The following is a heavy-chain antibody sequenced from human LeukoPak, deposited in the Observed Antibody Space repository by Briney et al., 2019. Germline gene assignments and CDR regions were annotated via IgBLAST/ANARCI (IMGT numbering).Heavy chain of an antibody. J-gene: IGHJ4*02. V-gene: IGHV5-51*01. CDR2: IYPGDSDT. CDR3: ARLRYSSSWYEGYSDY. CDR1: GYSFTSYW. Sequence: GESLKISCKGSGYSFTSYWIGWVRQMPGKGLEWMGIIYPGDSDTRYSPSFQGQVTISADKSISTAYLQWSSLKASDTAMYYCARLRYSSSWYEGYSDYWGQGTLVTVSS. D-gene: IGHD6-13*01.